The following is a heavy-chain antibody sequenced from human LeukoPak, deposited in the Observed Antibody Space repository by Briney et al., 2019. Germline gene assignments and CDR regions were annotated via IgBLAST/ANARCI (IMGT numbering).Heavy chain of an antibody. V-gene: IGHV3-30*02. D-gene: IGHD6-6*01. Sequence: GGSLRLSCAASGFTFSSYWMSWVRQAPGKGLEWVAFIRYDGSNKYYADSVKGRFTISRDNSKNTLYLQMNSLRAEDTAVYYCAKDGVAARLGGDYWGQGTLVTVSS. CDR2: IRYDGSNK. J-gene: IGHJ4*02. CDR3: AKDGVAARLGGDY. CDR1: GFTFSSYW.